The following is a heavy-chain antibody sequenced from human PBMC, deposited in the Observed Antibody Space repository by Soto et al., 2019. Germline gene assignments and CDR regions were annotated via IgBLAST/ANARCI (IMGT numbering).Heavy chain of an antibody. CDR2: ISSSSSTI. J-gene: IGHJ4*02. CDR3: ASPTYYYDSSGPPAY. D-gene: IGHD3-22*01. V-gene: IGHV3-48*01. CDR1: GFTFSTYS. Sequence: EVQLVESGGGLVQPGGSLRLSCAASGFTFSTYSMNWVRQAPGKGLEWVSYISSSSSTIFYTDSVKGRFTVSRDNAKNLLYLQMNSLRAEDTAVYYCASPTYYYDSSGPPAYWGQGTLVTVSS.